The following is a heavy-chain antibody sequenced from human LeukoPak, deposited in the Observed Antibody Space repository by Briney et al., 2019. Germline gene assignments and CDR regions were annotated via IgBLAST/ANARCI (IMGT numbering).Heavy chain of an antibody. CDR2: ISAYNGNT. CDR1: GYTFTSYG. V-gene: IGHV1-18*01. D-gene: IGHD2-2*01. J-gene: IGHJ4*02. Sequence: ASVKVSCKASGYTFTSYGISWVRQAPGQGLEWMGWISAYNGNTNYAQKLQGRVTMTTDTSTSTAYMELRSLRSDDTAVYYCARDFGGDCSSTSCYGGWGQGTLVAVSS. CDR3: ARDFGGDCSSTSCYGG.